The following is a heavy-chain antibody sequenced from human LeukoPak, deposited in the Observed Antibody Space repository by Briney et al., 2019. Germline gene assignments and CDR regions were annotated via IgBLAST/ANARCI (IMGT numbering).Heavy chain of an antibody. J-gene: IGHJ1*01. V-gene: IGHV4-59*01. CDR2: IYYNGST. CDR3: ASSDSSSWEAEYFQH. D-gene: IGHD6-13*01. Sequence: SETLSLTCTVSGGSISSYYWSWIRQPPGKGLEWIGYIYYNGSTNYNPSLKSRVTISVDTSKNQFSLKLSSVTAADTAVYYCASSDSSSWEAEYFQHWGQGTLVTVSS. CDR1: GGSISSYY.